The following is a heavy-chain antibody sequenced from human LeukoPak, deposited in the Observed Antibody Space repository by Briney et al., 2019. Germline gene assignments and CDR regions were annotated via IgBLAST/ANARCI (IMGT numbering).Heavy chain of an antibody. V-gene: IGHV3-74*01. CDR2: INSDGSTT. CDR3: ARDYRTATDY. J-gene: IGHJ4*02. CDR1: GFTFSSYW. Sequence: GGSLRLSCAASGFTFSSYWMHWVRQAPGKGLVCVSRINSDGSTTSYADSVKGRFTISRDNAKNTLYLQMNSLRAEDTAVYYCARDYRTATDYWGQGTLVTVSS. D-gene: IGHD5-18*01.